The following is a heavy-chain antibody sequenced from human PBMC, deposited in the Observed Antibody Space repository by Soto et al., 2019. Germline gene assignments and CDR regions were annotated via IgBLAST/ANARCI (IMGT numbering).Heavy chain of an antibody. CDR3: ARAVAGTVGARNTAGMFHFDY. D-gene: IGHD6-19*01. CDR2: NYYSGNT. J-gene: IGHJ4*01. Sequence: SETLSLTCTVSGGSFSSGDCYWIWKRQAPGKGLEGIGNNYYSGNTYYNPSLKSRVTISVDTSKNQFSLKLSSVTAADTAVYYCARAVAGTVGARNTAGMFHFDYWGQGTLVTVSS. V-gene: IGHV4-30-4*01. CDR1: GGSFSSGDCY.